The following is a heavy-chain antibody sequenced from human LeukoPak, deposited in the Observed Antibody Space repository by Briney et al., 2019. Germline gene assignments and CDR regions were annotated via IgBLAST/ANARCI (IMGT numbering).Heavy chain of an antibody. CDR2: IYTSGNT. Sequence: KPSETLSLTCTVSVGSISSFYWSWIRQAAGKGLEWIGRIYTSGNTNYNPSLKSRVAMFVDTSKNQFSLKLNSVTAADTAVYYCARGAVTVLWDAFDIWGQGTKVTVSS. V-gene: IGHV4-4*07. CDR1: VGSISSFY. D-gene: IGHD4-17*01. J-gene: IGHJ3*02. CDR3: ARGAVTVLWDAFDI.